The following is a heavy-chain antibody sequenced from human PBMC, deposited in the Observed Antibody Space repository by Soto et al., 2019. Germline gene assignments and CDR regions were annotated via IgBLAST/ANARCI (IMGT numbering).Heavy chain of an antibody. V-gene: IGHV3-23*01. Sequence: EVQLLESGGGLVQPGGSLRLSCAASGFTFSNYAMSWVRQAPGKGLEWVSGITGTGGSTYYGDSVKGRFTISRDNSKNTLYPQMNSLRAEDTAVYYCAKDRGITMVVVTVLLDYWGQGTLVTVSS. CDR2: ITGTGGST. CDR1: GFTFSNYA. CDR3: AKDRGITMVVVTVLLDY. J-gene: IGHJ4*02. D-gene: IGHD3-22*01.